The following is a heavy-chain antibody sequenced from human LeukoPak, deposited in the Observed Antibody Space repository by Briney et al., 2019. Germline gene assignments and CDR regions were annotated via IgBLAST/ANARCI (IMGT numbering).Heavy chain of an antibody. Sequence: SETLSLTCAVYGGSFSGYYWSWIRQPPGKGLEWIGEINHSGSTNYNPSLKSRVTISVDTSKSQFSLKLSSVTAADTAVYYCARGSDSWFDPWGQGTLVTVSS. CDR2: INHSGST. J-gene: IGHJ5*02. CDR3: ARGSDSWFDP. CDR1: GGSFSGYY. V-gene: IGHV4-34*01.